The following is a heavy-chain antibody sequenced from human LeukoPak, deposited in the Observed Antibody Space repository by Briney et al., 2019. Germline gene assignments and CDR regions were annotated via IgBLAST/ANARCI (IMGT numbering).Heavy chain of an antibody. J-gene: IGHJ6*02. V-gene: IGHV3-7*01. CDR1: GFTFSSHW. D-gene: IGHD1-26*01. CDR3: ARDGLGSGRTGGMDV. Sequence: GGSLRLSCAATGFTFSSHWMSWVRHTPGKGMEWLANIKGDGSEKFYLGSVKGRFTISRDNAKNSLYLQMNSLRAEDTALYYCARDGLGSGRTGGMDVWGQGTTVTVSS. CDR2: IKGDGSEK.